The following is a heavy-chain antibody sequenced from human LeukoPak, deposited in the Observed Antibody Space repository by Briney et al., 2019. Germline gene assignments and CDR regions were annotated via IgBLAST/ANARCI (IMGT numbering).Heavy chain of an antibody. Sequence: SESLSLTCTVSGGSISSGGYYWSWIRQHPGKGLEWIGSIYYSGSTYYNPSLKSRVTISVDTSKNQFSLKLSSVTAADTAVYYCARNVGYSYGQPEYYFDYWGQGTLVTVSS. CDR2: IYYSGST. CDR3: ARNVGYSYGQPEYYFDY. J-gene: IGHJ4*02. V-gene: IGHV4-31*03. D-gene: IGHD5-18*01. CDR1: GGSISSGGYY.